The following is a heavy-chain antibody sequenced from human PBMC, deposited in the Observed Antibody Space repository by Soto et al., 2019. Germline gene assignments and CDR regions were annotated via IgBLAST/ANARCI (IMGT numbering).Heavy chain of an antibody. D-gene: IGHD3-3*01. CDR2: INHSGST. CDR3: ARGSTSYDFWSGYSTNWFDP. CDR1: GGSFSGYY. V-gene: IGHV4-34*01. Sequence: PSETLSLTCAVYGGSFSGYYWSWIRQPPGKGLEWIGEINHSGSTNYNPSLKSRVTISVDTSKNQFSLKLSSVTAADTAVYYCARGSTSYDFWSGYSTNWFDPWGQGTLVTVSS. J-gene: IGHJ5*02.